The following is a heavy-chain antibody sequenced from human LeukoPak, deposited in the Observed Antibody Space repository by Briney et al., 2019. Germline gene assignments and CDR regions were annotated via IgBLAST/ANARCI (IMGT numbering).Heavy chain of an antibody. CDR3: ARYAHDAFDI. Sequence: GGSPRLSCAASGFTFSTYSLNWVRQAPGKGLEWVSSISSSSNYIYYADSVKGRFTISRDNAKNSLYLQMSSLRAEDTAVFYCARYAHDAFDIWGQGTVVTVSS. V-gene: IGHV3-21*01. D-gene: IGHD2-2*01. J-gene: IGHJ3*02. CDR2: ISSSSNYI. CDR1: GFTFSTYS.